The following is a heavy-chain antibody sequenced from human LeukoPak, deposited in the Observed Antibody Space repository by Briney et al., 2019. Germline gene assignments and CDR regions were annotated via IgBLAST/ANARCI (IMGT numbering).Heavy chain of an antibody. CDR2: INPNSGGT. CDR3: ARARAQQWLVHGWAFDI. Sequence: GASVKVPCKASGYTFTGYYMHWVRQAPGQGLEWMGWINPNSGGTNYAQKFQGRVTMTRDTSISTAYMELSRLRSDDTAVYYCARARAQQWLVHGWAFDIWGQGTMVTVSS. CDR1: GYTFTGYY. J-gene: IGHJ3*02. V-gene: IGHV1-2*02. D-gene: IGHD6-19*01.